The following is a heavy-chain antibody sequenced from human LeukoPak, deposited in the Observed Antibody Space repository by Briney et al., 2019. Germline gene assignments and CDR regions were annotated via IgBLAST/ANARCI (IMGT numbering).Heavy chain of an antibody. J-gene: IGHJ4*02. V-gene: IGHV4-59*01. CDR2: IYYSGST. Sequence: SETLSLTCTVSGDSISSYYWSWIRQPPGKGLEWIGYIYYSGSTNYNPSLKSRVTISVDTSKNQFSLKLSSVTAADTAVYYCASHPAYSSGWPDYYFDYWGQGTLVTVSS. CDR3: ASHPAYSSGWPDYYFDY. CDR1: GDSISSYY. D-gene: IGHD6-19*01.